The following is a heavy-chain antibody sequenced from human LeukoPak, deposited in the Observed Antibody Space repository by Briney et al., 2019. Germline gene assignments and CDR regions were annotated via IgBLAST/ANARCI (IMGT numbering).Heavy chain of an antibody. D-gene: IGHD2-15*01. Sequence: SETLSLTCTVSGGSISSYYWSWIRQPPGKGLEWIGYIYYSGSTNYNPSLKSRVTISVDTSKNQFSLKLSSVTAADTAVYYCARGSPYCSGGSCYFDYWGQGTLVTVSS. V-gene: IGHV4-59*01. CDR2: IYYSGST. CDR1: GGSISSYY. CDR3: ARGSPYCSGGSCYFDY. J-gene: IGHJ4*02.